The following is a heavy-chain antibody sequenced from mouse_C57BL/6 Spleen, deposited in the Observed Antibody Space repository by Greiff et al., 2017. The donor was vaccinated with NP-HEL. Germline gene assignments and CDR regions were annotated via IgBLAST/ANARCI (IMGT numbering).Heavy chain of an antibody. J-gene: IGHJ2*01. CDR1: GYTFTDYE. CDR2: IDPETGGT. CDR3: FYYYGS. Sequence: QVQLKESGAELVRPGASVTLSCKASGYTFTDYEMHWVKQTPVHGLEWIGAIDPETGGTAYNQKFKGKAILTADKSSSTAYMELRSLTSEDSAVYYCFYYYGSWGQGTTLTVSS. D-gene: IGHD1-1*01. V-gene: IGHV1-15*01.